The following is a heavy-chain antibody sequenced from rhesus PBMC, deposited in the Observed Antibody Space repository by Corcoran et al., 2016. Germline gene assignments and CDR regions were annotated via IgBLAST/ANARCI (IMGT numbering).Heavy chain of an antibody. D-gene: IGHD3-3*01. CDR3: ARTTIFGPIDY. Sequence: QVQLQESGPGLVKPSETLSLTCAVSGGSISSNYWSWIRPPPGKGLEGIGCIYGSGGSTDYNPSLKSRVTISTDTSKNQFSLKLSSVTAADTAVYYCARTTIFGPIDYWGQGVLVTVSS. J-gene: IGHJ4*01. CDR1: GGSISSNY. CDR2: IYGSGGST. V-gene: IGHV4-160*01.